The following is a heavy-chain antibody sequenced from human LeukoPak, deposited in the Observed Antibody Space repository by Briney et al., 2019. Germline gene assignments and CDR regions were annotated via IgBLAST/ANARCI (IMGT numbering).Heavy chain of an antibody. J-gene: IGHJ4*02. CDR3: ARDWADEYSGYLQLDY. Sequence: GRSLRLSCAASGFTFSSYAMHWVRQAPGKGLEGVAVISYDGSNKYYADSVKGRFTISRDNSKNTLYLQMNSLRAEDTAVYYCARDWADEYSGYLQLDYWGQGTLVTVSS. V-gene: IGHV3-30-3*01. CDR1: GFTFSSYA. D-gene: IGHD5-12*01. CDR2: ISYDGSNK.